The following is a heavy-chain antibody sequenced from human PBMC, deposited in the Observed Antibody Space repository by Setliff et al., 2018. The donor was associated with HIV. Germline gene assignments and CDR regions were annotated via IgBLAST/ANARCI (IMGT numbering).Heavy chain of an antibody. J-gene: IGHJ4*02. D-gene: IGHD5-12*01. CDR2: IRYDGSNK. V-gene: IGHV3-30*02. CDR1: GFTFSSYG. CDR3: AKDVGIVATTTYYFDY. Sequence: GGSLRLSCAASGFTFSSYGMHWVRQAPGKGLEWVAFIRYDGSNKYYADSVKGRFTISRDNSKNTLYLQMNSLRAEDTAVYYCAKDVGIVATTTYYFDYWGQGTLVTASS.